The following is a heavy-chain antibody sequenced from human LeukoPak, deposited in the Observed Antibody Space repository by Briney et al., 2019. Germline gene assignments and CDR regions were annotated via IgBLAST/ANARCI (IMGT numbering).Heavy chain of an antibody. J-gene: IGHJ4*02. CDR1: GYTFSRQQ. CDR2: INSDGSST. CDR3: VRPSSSTII. V-gene: IGHV3-74*01. D-gene: IGHD2-2*01. Sequence: HPGGPLRLLCAASGYTFSRQQELGPRQAPGKGPVWVSRINSDGSSTSYADSVKGRFTISRDNAKNTLFLQMNSLRAEDTAVYYRVRPSSSTIIWGQGTLVTVSS.